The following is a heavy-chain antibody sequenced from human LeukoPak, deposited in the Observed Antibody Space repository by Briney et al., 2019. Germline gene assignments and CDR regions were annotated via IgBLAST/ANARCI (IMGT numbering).Heavy chain of an antibody. CDR2: INSDGSST. CDR3: ARSPTYYDILTGYYPAYYFDY. V-gene: IGHV3-74*01. CDR1: GFTFSSYW. D-gene: IGHD3-9*01. J-gene: IGHJ4*02. Sequence: GGSLRLSCAASGFTFSSYWMHWVRQAPGKGLVWVSRINSDGSSTCYADSVKGRFTISRDNAKNTLYLQMNSLRAEDTAVYYCARSPTYYDILTGYYPAYYFDYWGQGTLVTVSS.